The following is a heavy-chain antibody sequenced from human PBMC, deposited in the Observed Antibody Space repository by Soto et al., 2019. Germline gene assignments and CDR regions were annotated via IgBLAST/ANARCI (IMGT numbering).Heavy chain of an antibody. CDR3: ARGNQYYYGSGSYYNNWSDP. Sequence: SETLSLTCAVYRGSFSGYYWSWIRQPPGKGLEWIGEINHSGSTNYNPSLKSRVTISVDTSKNQFSLKLSSVTAADTAVYYCARGNQYYYGSGSYYNNWSDPWGQGTLVTVSS. D-gene: IGHD3-10*01. CDR2: INHSGST. J-gene: IGHJ5*02. CDR1: RGSFSGYY. V-gene: IGHV4-34*01.